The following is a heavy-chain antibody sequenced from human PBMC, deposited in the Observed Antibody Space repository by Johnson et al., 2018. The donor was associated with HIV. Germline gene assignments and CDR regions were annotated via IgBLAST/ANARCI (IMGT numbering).Heavy chain of an antibody. J-gene: IGHJ3*02. CDR1: GFTVSSNY. D-gene: IGHD3-16*01. V-gene: IGHV3-48*04. CDR2: ISSSGASI. Sequence: VQLVESGGGLVQPGGSLRLSCAASGFTVSSNYMSWVRQAPGRGLEYVSAISSSGASIYYADSVKGRFTISRDNAKNSLYLQMNSLRPADMGLYYCAKAPSMGADGLDIWGQGTMVTVSS. CDR3: AKAPSMGADGLDI.